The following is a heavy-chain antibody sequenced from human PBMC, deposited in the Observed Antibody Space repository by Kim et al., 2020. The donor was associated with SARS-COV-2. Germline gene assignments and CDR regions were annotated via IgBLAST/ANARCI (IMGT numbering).Heavy chain of an antibody. V-gene: IGHV3-30-3*01. CDR1: GFTFSSYA. CDR2: ISYDGSNK. Sequence: GGSLRLSCAASGFTFSSYAMHWVRQAPGKGLEWVAVISYDGSNKYYADSVKGRFTISRDNSKNTLYLQMNSLRAEDTAVYYCARGGGYRPGSLTNPYFDYWGQGTLVTVSS. D-gene: IGHD6-25*01. J-gene: IGHJ4*02. CDR3: ARGGGYRPGSLTNPYFDY.